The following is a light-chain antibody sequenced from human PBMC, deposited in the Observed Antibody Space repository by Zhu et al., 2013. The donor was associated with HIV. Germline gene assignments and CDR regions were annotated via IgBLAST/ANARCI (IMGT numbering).Light chain of an antibody. J-gene: IGKJ3*01. CDR2: DAS. V-gene: IGKV3-11*01. CDR3: QQRSNWLFT. CDR1: QSVGSY. Sequence: EVVLTQSPATLSLSPGERATLSCRASQSVGSYLSWYQQKPGQAPRLLIYDASDRATGIPARFSGSGSGTDFTLTISSLEPEDFAVYYCQQRSNWLFTFGPGTKVGV.